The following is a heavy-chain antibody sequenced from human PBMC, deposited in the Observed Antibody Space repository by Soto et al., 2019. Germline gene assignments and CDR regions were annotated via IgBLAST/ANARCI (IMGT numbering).Heavy chain of an antibody. J-gene: IGHJ4*02. Sequence: GGSLRLSCAASGFTFSSYSMNWVRQAPGKGLEWVSYISSSSSTMYYADSVKGRFTISRDNAKNSLYLQMNSLRDEDTAVYYCAREGIVGATWGYYFDYWGQGTLVIVSS. CDR3: AREGIVGATWGYYFDY. CDR1: GFTFSSYS. CDR2: ISSSSSTM. V-gene: IGHV3-48*02. D-gene: IGHD1-26*01.